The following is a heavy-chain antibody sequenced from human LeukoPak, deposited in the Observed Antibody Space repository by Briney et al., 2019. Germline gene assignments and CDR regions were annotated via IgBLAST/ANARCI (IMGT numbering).Heavy chain of an antibody. V-gene: IGHV4-59*01. Sequence: PSETLSLTCTVSGGSISSYYWSWIRQPPGKGLEWIGYIYYSGGTNYNPSLKSRVTISVDTSKNQFSLKLSSVTAADTAVYYCARGRSDFWSGYYRFDYWGQGTLVTVSS. D-gene: IGHD3-3*01. CDR2: IYYSGGT. CDR1: GGSISSYY. CDR3: ARGRSDFWSGYYRFDY. J-gene: IGHJ4*02.